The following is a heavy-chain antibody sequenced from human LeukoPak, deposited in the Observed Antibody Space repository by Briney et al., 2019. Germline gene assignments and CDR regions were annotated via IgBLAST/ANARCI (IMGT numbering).Heavy chain of an antibody. Sequence: NASETLSLTCTVSGGSISSYYWSWIRQPPGKGLEWIGYIYYSGSTNYNPSLKSRVTISVDTSKNQFSLKLSSVIAADTAVYYCARDLFRRVTTSYYYYYMDVWGKGTTVTVSS. V-gene: IGHV4-59*01. D-gene: IGHD4-11*01. CDR1: GGSISSYY. CDR3: ARDLFRRVTTSYYYYYMDV. CDR2: IYYSGST. J-gene: IGHJ6*03.